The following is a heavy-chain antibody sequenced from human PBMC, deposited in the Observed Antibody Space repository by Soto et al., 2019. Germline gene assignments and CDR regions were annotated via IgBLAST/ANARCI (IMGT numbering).Heavy chain of an antibody. V-gene: IGHV4-59*08. Sequence: SETLSLTCTVSGGSISSYYWSWIRQPPGKGLEWIGYIYYSGSTNYNPSLKSRVTISVDTSKNQFSLKLSSVTAADTAVYYCASHASSSWYTFEYYFDYWGQGTLVTVSS. D-gene: IGHD6-13*01. CDR2: IYYSGST. J-gene: IGHJ4*02. CDR3: ASHASSSWYTFEYYFDY. CDR1: GGSISSYY.